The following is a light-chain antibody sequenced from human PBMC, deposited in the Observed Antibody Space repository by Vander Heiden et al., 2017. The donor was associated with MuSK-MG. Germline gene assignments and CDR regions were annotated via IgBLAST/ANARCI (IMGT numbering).Light chain of an antibody. V-gene: IGKV3-20*01. CDR2: TAS. CDR1: QRVGSSS. CDR3: QQYSNSPQT. Sequence: PGERATLSCRASQRVGSSSLAWLQQKPGQAPRLLIYTASTRATGIPDRFSGSESGKDFTLTISRLEPEDFAVYYCQQYSNSPQTFGQGTRVEIK. J-gene: IGKJ1*01.